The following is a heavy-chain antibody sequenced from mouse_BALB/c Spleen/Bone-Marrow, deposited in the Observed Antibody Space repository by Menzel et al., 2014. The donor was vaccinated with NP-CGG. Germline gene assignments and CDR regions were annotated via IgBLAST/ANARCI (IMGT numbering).Heavy chain of an antibody. J-gene: IGHJ2*01. D-gene: IGHD2-3*01. Sequence: VQLQQSGAELAKPGASVKMSCKASGYTFTSYWIHWIKQRPGQGLEWLGYINPSTGYTEYNQKFKGKATLTADKSSSTAYMQLTSLTSEDSAVYYCARFYDGHYLPLDYWGQGTTLTGSS. V-gene: IGHV1-7*01. CDR2: INPSTGYT. CDR1: GYTFTSYW. CDR3: ARFYDGHYLPLDY.